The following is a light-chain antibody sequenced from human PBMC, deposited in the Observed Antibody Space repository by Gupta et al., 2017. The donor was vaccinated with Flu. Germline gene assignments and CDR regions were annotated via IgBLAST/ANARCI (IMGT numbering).Light chain of an antibody. CDR3: QQDNTSRT. V-gene: IGKV3-15*01. CDR1: QSVSSN. J-gene: IGKJ1*01. CDR2: GAS. Sequence: IVMTQSPATLSVSPGERATLSCRASQSVSSNLAWYQQKPGQAPRLLIYGASTRATGIPAWCGGRGAVKEFTLTSRRRQSEDVACYYWQQDNTSRTFGQGTKVEIK.